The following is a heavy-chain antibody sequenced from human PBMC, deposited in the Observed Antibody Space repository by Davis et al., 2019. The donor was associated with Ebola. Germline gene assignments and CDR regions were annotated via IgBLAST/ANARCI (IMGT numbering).Heavy chain of an antibody. CDR1: GGTFSSYA. CDR3: ARDGVQGFDP. J-gene: IGHJ5*02. CDR2: ILPIFGTA. V-gene: IGHV1-69*13. D-gene: IGHD3-10*01. Sequence: SVKVSCKASGGTFSSYAISWVRQAPGQGLEWMGGILPIFGTANYAQKFQGRVTITADESTSTAYMELSSLRSEDTAVYYCARDGVQGFDPWGQGTLVTVSS.